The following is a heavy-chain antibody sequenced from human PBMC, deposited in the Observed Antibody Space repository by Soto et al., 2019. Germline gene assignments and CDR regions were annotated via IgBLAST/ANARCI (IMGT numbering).Heavy chain of an antibody. J-gene: IGHJ5*02. D-gene: IGHD1-1*01. CDR2: IYYSGST. CDR1: GGSISSYY. V-gene: IGHV4-59*01. CDR3: ARGTNPNKGWFDP. Sequence: SETLSLTCTVSGGSISSYYWSWIRPPPGKGLEWIGYIYYSGSTNYNPSLKSRVTISVDTSKNQFSLKLSSVTAADTAGYYCARGTNPNKGWFDPWGQGTLVTVSS.